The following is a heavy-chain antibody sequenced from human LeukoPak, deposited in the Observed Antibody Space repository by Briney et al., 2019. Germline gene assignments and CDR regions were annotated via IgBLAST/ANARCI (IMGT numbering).Heavy chain of an antibody. CDR2: VSTSSNYR. D-gene: IGHD1-26*01. CDR1: GFTFSSYN. V-gene: IGHV3-21*01. Sequence: GGSLRLSCAASGFTFSSYNMNWVRQAPGKGLEWVSSVSTSSNYRYYADSVKGRFTISRDNAKKLLYLQMNSLRAEDTAAYYCARGPAANSGNYYAGDYWGQGTLVTVSS. J-gene: IGHJ4*02. CDR3: ARGPAANSGNYYAGDY.